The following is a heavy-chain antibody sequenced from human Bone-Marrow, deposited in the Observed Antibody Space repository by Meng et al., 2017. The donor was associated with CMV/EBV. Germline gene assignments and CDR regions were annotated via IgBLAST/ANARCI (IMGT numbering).Heavy chain of an antibody. D-gene: IGHD2/OR15-2a*01. V-gene: IGHV3-23*01. J-gene: IGHJ5*02. Sequence: FAFTFNTYGMTWVRQAPGKGLDWVAAIIASGVDTFYADSVKGRFTISRDNSRNTLYLHMSSLRDEDTAVYYCARDRIGTFPNWFDPWGQGTLVTVSS. CDR3: ARDRIGTFPNWFDP. CDR2: IIASGVDT. CDR1: AFTFNTYG.